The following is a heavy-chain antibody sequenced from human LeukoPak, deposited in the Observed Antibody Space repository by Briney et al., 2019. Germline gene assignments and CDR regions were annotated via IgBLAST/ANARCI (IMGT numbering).Heavy chain of an antibody. D-gene: IGHD2-15*01. Sequence: PGGSLRLSCAASGFTFSRYAMSWVRQAPGKGLEWVSAISGSGGSTYYADSVKGRFTISRDNSKNTLYLQMNSLRAEDTDVYYCAKAPDWAASYFDYGGQGTLVTVSS. V-gene: IGHV3-23*01. J-gene: IGHJ4*02. CDR1: GFTFSRYA. CDR2: ISGSGGST. CDR3: AKAPDWAASYFDY.